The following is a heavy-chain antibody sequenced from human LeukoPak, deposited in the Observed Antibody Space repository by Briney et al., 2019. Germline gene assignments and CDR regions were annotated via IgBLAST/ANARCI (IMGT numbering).Heavy chain of an antibody. Sequence: GGSLRLSCAASGFTFSSCSMNWVRQAPGKGLEWVSYISSSSSTIYYADSVKGRFTISRDNAKNSLYLQMNSLRAEDTAVYYCARDPHGDYDIWYAFDIWGQGTMVTVSS. CDR1: GFTFSSCS. CDR2: ISSSSSTI. D-gene: IGHD4-17*01. J-gene: IGHJ3*02. CDR3: ARDPHGDYDIWYAFDI. V-gene: IGHV3-48*01.